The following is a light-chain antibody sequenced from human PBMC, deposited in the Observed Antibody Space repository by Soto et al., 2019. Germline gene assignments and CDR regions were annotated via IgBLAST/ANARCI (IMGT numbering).Light chain of an antibody. V-gene: IGKV3-15*01. Sequence: EIVMTQSPATQSVSPGERATLSCRARQSISSNLARYQQKPGQAPRLLIYGASIRATGIPARFSGSWSGTEFSLTISGLQSEDFAVYYCQQYNNWPPWTFGQGPRWIS. CDR3: QQYNNWPPWT. CDR2: GAS. J-gene: IGKJ1*01. CDR1: QSISSN.